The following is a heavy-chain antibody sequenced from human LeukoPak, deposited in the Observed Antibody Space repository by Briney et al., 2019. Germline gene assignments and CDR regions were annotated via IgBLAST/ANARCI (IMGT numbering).Heavy chain of an antibody. J-gene: IGHJ4*02. Sequence: PGGSLRLSCAASGFTFSSYAMSWVRQAPGKGLEWVGRMKSKTDGATSDYAAPVKGRFTISRDDSKKTLYLQMNSLKTEDTGVYYCTTSTWLENWGQGALVTVSS. V-gene: IGHV3-15*01. CDR2: MKSKTDGATS. D-gene: IGHD5-12*01. CDR1: GFTFSSYA. CDR3: TTSTWLEN.